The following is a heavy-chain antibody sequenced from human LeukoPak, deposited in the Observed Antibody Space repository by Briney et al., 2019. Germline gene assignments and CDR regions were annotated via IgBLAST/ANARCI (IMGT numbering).Heavy chain of an antibody. V-gene: IGHV3-7*01. CDR1: GFTFTNYW. CDR3: VRVGVGATQLDY. CDR2: IKQDGSEK. D-gene: IGHD1-26*01. J-gene: IGHJ4*02. Sequence: GGSLRLSCTASGFTFTNYWMSWVGQAPGAALEGVANIKQDGSEKYYVDSVKGRFTISRDNAKISLYLQMNSLRAEDTAVYYCVRVGVGATQLDYWGQGTLVTVSS.